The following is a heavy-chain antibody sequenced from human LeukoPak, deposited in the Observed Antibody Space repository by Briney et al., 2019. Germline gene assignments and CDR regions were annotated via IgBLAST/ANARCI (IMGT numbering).Heavy chain of an antibody. V-gene: IGHV3-66*01. J-gene: IGHJ4*02. CDR3: ARDFCSAGSCYPDN. D-gene: IGHD2-15*01. CDR2: IYSGGST. CDR1: GSTVSSNY. Sequence: PGGSLRLSCAASGSTVSSNYMSWVRQAPGKGLEWVSVIYSGGSTYYADSVKGRFTISRDNSKSTLYLQMNSLRVEDTAVYYCARDFCSAGSCYPDNWGQGTLVTVSS.